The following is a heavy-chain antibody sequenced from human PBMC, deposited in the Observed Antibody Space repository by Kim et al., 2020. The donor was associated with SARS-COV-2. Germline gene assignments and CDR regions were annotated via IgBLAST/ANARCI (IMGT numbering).Heavy chain of an antibody. J-gene: IGHJ4*02. CDR3: AKALSSSGYYAYVDY. V-gene: IGHV3-23*01. Sequence: SVKGRFIISRANSKNTLYLQVNSMGVEDTAVYYCAKALSSSGYYAYVDYWGQGTLVAVSS. D-gene: IGHD3-22*01.